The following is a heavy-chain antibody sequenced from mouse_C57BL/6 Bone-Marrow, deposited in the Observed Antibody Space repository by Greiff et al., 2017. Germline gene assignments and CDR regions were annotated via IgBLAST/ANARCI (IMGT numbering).Heavy chain of an antibody. Sequence: QVQLQQSGPGLVQPSQSLSITCTVSGFSLTSYGVHWVRQSPGKGLEWLGVIWSGGSTDYNAAFISRLSISKDNSKSQVFFKMNSLQADDTAIYYCASIYYGHWYFDVWGTGTTVTVSS. CDR2: IWSGGST. V-gene: IGHV2-2*01. CDR1: GFSLTSYG. J-gene: IGHJ1*03. CDR3: ASIYYGHWYFDV. D-gene: IGHD2-1*01.